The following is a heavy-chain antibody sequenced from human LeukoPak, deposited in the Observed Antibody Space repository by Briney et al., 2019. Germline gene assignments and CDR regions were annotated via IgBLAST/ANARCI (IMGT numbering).Heavy chain of an antibody. J-gene: IGHJ5*02. D-gene: IGHD5-18*01. Sequence: GESLKISCKGSGYSFTTYWIGWVRQMPGKGLQWMGIIYPGDSDTRYSPSFQGQVTISADKSITTAYLQWSSLKASDTAMYYCARRGYSYGHNTNWFDPWGQGTLVTVSS. CDR2: IYPGDSDT. CDR1: GYSFTTYW. V-gene: IGHV5-51*01. CDR3: ARRGYSYGHNTNWFDP.